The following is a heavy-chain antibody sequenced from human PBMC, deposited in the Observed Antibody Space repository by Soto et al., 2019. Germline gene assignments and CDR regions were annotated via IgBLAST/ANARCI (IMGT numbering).Heavy chain of an antibody. D-gene: IGHD2-15*01. Sequence: QVQLVESGGGVVQPGRSLRLSCAASGFTFSSSGMHWVRQAPGKGLEWVAFISYDGSNKYYADSVKGRFTISRDNSKNTLYLQMNSLRADDTAVCYCAKDTRLSGDYWGQGTLVTVSS. CDR2: ISYDGSNK. CDR3: AKDTRLSGDY. V-gene: IGHV3-30*18. CDR1: GFTFSSSG. J-gene: IGHJ4*02.